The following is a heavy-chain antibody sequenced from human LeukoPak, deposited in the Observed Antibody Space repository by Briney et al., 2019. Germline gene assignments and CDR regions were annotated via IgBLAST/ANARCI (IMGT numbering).Heavy chain of an antibody. D-gene: IGHD3-22*01. Sequence: GGSLRLSCTASGFTFGDHAMNWVRQAPGKGLEWVGFIRSKAYGETTEYAASVKGRFTISRNDYKSIAFLQMDSLKTEDTAVYYCTRAPYLYDSGAYYYYYVDLWGRSTLVTVSP. CDR2: IRSKAYGETT. J-gene: IGHJ2*01. CDR1: GFTFGDHA. CDR3: TRAPYLYDSGAYYYYYVDL. V-gene: IGHV3-49*04.